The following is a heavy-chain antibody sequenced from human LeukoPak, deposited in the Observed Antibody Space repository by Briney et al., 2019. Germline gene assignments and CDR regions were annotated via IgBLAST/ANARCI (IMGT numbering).Heavy chain of an antibody. CDR3: ARGYDFWSGYSTGWYYMDV. CDR1: GFTFSDYY. V-gene: IGHV3-11*01. J-gene: IGHJ6*03. D-gene: IGHD3-3*01. Sequence: GGSLRLSCAASGFTFSDYYMSWIRQAPGKGLEWVSYISSSGSTIYYADSVKGRFTISRDNAKNSLYLQMNSLRAEDTAVYYCARGYDFWSGYSTGWYYMDVWGKGTTVTVSS. CDR2: ISSSGSTI.